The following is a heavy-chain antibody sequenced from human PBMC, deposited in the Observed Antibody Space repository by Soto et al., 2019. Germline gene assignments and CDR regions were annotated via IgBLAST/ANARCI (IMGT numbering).Heavy chain of an antibody. Sequence: GGSLRLSCAASGFTLSSYAMHWVRQAPGKGLEWVAVISYDGSNKYYADSVKGRFTISRDNSKNTLYLQMNSLRAEDTAVYYCARALLMVYAIDPRFDPWGQGTLVTVS. D-gene: IGHD2-8*01. CDR2: ISYDGSNK. CDR1: GFTLSSYA. CDR3: ARALLMVYAIDPRFDP. V-gene: IGHV3-30-3*01. J-gene: IGHJ5*02.